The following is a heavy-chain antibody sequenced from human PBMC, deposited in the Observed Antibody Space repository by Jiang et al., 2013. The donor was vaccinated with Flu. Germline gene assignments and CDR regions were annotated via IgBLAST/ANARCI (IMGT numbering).Heavy chain of an antibody. D-gene: IGHD3-22*01. J-gene: IGHJ4*02. CDR3: ARHGHSTDYYSPFDY. CDR2: ISYSGST. CDR1: GGSISSFY. V-gene: IGHV4-59*08. Sequence: GPGLVKPSETLSLTCTVSGGSISSFYWSWIRQPPGKGLEWIGCISYSGSTNYNPSLKSRVTILVDTSKNQFSLNLNSVTAADTAVYYCARHGHSTDYYSPFDYWGQGTLVPVSS.